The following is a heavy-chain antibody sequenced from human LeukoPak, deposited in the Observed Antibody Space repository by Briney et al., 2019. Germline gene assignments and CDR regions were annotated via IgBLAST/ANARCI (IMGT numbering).Heavy chain of an antibody. V-gene: IGHV4-59*08. J-gene: IGHJ3*02. CDR3: ARQDSSGRLYAFDI. D-gene: IGHD6-19*01. CDR1: GGSISSYY. CDR2: IYYSGST. Sequence: SETLSLTCTVSGGSISSYYWSWIRQPPGKGLEWIGYIYYSGSTNYNPSLKSRVTISVDTSKNQFSLKLSSVTAADTAVYYCARQDSSGRLYAFDIWGQGTMVTVSS.